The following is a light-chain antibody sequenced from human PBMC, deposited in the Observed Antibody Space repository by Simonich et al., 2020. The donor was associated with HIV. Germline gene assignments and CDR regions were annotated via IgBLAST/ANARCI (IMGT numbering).Light chain of an antibody. V-gene: IGLV1-44*01. J-gene: IGLJ2*01. CDR3: CSYAGNYTFG. CDR1: SSNIGSNP. CDR2: SKN. Sequence: QSVLTQPPSASGTPGQRVTISCSGSSSNIGSNPVNWYQQLPGTAPKLLMYSKNQRPSGVPDRISGAKSGTSASLAISGLQSEDDSDYYCCSYAGNYTFGFGGGTKLTVL.